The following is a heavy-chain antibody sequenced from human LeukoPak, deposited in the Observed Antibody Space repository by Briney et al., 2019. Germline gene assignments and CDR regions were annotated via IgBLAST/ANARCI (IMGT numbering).Heavy chain of an antibody. CDR3: ARERLGGAEDY. V-gene: IGHV1-69*04. J-gene: IGHJ4*02. Sequence: SVKVSCKASGGTFSSYAISWVRQAPGQGLEWMGRIIPILGIANYAQKLQGRVTMTTDTSTSTAYMELRSLRSDDTAVYYCARERLGGAEDYWGQGTLVTVSS. D-gene: IGHD3-16*01. CDR2: IIPILGIA. CDR1: GGTFSSYA.